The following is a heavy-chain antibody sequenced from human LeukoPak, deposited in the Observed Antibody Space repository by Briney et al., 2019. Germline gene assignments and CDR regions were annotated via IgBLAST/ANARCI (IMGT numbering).Heavy chain of an antibody. CDR1: GYSFTGYY. D-gene: IGHD2-2*01. CDR2: INPNSGGT. V-gene: IGHV1-2*06. J-gene: IGHJ4*02. Sequence: ASVKVSCKASGYSFTGYYMHWVRQAPGQGLEWMGRINPNSGGTNYAQEFQGRVTMTRDTSISTAYMELSRLRSDDTAVYYCARGLRGSPAFDYWGQGTLVTVSS. CDR3: ARGLRGSPAFDY.